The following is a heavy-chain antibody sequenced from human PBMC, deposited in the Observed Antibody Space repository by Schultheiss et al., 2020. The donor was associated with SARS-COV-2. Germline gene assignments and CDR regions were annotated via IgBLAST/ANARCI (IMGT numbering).Heavy chain of an antibody. CDR2: IYHSGST. D-gene: IGHD3-10*01. CDR1: GGSISSYY. J-gene: IGHJ6*02. V-gene: IGHV4-59*12. Sequence: SETLSLTCTVSGGSISSYYWSWIRQPPGKGLEWIGSIYHSGSTYYNPSLKSRVTISVDTSKNQFSLKLSSVTAADTAVYYCARCPLWFGSLYYYGMDVWGQGTTVTVSS. CDR3: ARCPLWFGSLYYYGMDV.